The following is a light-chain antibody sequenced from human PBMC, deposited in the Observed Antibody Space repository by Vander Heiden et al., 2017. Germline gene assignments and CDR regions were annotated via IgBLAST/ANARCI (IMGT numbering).Light chain of an antibody. CDR1: QSISSY. Sequence: DIQMTQSPSSLSASVGDRVTITCRASQSISSYLNWYQQKPGKAPKLLIYAASSLQSGVPSRFSGSASGTDFTLTISMLHPEDFATYYCQRSDSTLWTFGQGTKVEIK. CDR2: AAS. V-gene: IGKV1-39*01. J-gene: IGKJ1*01. CDR3: QRSDSTLWT.